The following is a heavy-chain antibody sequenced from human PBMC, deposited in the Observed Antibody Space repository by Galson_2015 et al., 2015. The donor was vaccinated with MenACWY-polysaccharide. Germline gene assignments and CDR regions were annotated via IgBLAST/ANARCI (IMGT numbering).Heavy chain of an antibody. CDR1: GFTFSSYG. CDR2: ISYDGSNK. Sequence: SLRLSCAASGFTFSSYGMHWVRQAPGKGLEWVAVISYDGSNKYCADSVKGRFTISRDNSKNTLYLQMNSLRAEDTAVYYCAKDSWGNSSSWYTIYYYYYYMDVWGKGTTVTVSS. D-gene: IGHD6-13*01. J-gene: IGHJ6*03. CDR3: AKDSWGNSSSWYTIYYYYYYMDV. V-gene: IGHV3-30*18.